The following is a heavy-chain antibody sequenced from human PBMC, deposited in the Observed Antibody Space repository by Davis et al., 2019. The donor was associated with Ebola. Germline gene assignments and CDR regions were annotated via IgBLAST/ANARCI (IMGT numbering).Heavy chain of an antibody. CDR3: ARERVTCGGGSCYYSGLDV. V-gene: IGHV3-7*03. D-gene: IGHD2-15*01. Sequence: GESLKISCAASGFTFRTYWMSWVRQAPGKGLEWVANIKEDGSEKFYVDSLKGRLAISRDNAKNSLFLQINSLGAEDTAVYYCARERVTCGGGSCYYSGLDVWGQGTTVTVSS. J-gene: IGHJ6*02. CDR1: GFTFRTYW. CDR2: IKEDGSEK.